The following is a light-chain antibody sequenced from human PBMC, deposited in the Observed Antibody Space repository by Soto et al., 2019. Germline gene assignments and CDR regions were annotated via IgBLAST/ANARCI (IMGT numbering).Light chain of an antibody. CDR1: QGISSY. Sequence: AIRMTQSPSSLSASTGDRVTITCRASQGISSYLAWYQQKPGKAPKLLIYAASTLQSGVPSRFSGSGSGTEFTLTISSLKPEDFATYYCQQYNDYSTFGQGTKVDIK. V-gene: IGKV1-8*01. J-gene: IGKJ1*01. CDR2: AAS. CDR3: QQYNDYST.